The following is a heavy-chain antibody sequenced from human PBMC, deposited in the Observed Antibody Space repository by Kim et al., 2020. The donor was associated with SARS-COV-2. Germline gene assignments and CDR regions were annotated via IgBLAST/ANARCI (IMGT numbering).Heavy chain of an antibody. V-gene: IGHV1-69*01. Sequence: GRVTITADESTSTAYMELSSLRSEDTAVYYCARAQRSGLRYFDWLYLFDYWGQGTLVTVSS. D-gene: IGHD3-9*01. CDR3: ARAQRSGLRYFDWLYLFDY. J-gene: IGHJ4*02.